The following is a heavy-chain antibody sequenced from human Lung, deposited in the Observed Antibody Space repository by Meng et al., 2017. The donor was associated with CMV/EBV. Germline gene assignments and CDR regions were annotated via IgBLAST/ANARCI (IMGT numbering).Heavy chain of an antibody. J-gene: IGHJ6*02. CDR3: ARDHAWFGETYAMDV. CDR1: GFTFSSYE. Sequence: SXAASGFTFSSYEMNWVRQAPGKGLEWVSYISSSDDTIYYADSVRGRFTISRENAKNSLYLQMNSLRAEDTAVYYCARDHAWFGETYAMDVWGQGXTVTVSS. V-gene: IGHV3-48*03. D-gene: IGHD3-10*01. CDR2: ISSSDDTI.